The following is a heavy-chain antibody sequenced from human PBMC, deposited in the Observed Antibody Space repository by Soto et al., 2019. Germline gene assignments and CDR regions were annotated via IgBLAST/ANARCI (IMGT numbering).Heavy chain of an antibody. J-gene: IGHJ4*02. CDR2: IYNSGST. CDR1: GDSVSSYY. Sequence: SETLSLTCTVSGDSVSSYYWSWIRQPPGKGLEWIGYIYNSGSTNYNPSLKSRVTISVDTSKNQFSLKLSSVTAADTAVYYCARGSTGYSSSWYRYWGQGTLVTVSS. V-gene: IGHV4-59*08. D-gene: IGHD6-13*01. CDR3: ARGSTGYSSSWYRY.